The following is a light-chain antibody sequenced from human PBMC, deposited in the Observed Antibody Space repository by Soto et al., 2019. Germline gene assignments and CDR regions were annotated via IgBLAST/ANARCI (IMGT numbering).Light chain of an antibody. Sequence: DIQMTQPPSTLSASVGDRVTITCRASQSISSWLAWYQQKPGKAPKLLIYDASSLESGVPSRFSGSGSGTEFTLTISSLQPDDFATYYCQQYNSYSPRTFGPGTKVDIK. V-gene: IGKV1-5*01. J-gene: IGKJ3*01. CDR2: DAS. CDR1: QSISSW. CDR3: QQYNSYSPRT.